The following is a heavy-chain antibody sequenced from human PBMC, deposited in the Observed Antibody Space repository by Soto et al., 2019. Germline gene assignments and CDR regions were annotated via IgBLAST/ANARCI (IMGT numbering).Heavy chain of an antibody. Sequence: EVQLVESGGGLIQPGGSLRLSSAASGFIVSYNYMSWVRQAPGRGLEWVSVVYSSGSTYYADSVKGRFTISRDDSKNTLYLQMNSLRAEDTAVYYCARGISGTTFDYWGQGTLVTVSS. V-gene: IGHV3-53*01. CDR1: GFIVSYNY. J-gene: IGHJ4*02. CDR3: ARGISGTTFDY. D-gene: IGHD1-20*01. CDR2: VYSSGST.